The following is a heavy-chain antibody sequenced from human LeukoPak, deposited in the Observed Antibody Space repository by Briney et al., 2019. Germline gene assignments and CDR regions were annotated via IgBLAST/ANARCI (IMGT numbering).Heavy chain of an antibody. CDR3: ARGATTVTTDGVVQGYWYFDL. D-gene: IGHD4-17*01. V-gene: IGHV4-34*01. Sequence: SETLSLTCTVSGGSISSYYWSWIRQPPGKGLEWIGEINHSGSTNYNPSLKSRVTISVDTSKNQFSLKLSSVTAADTAVYYCARGATTVTTDGVVQGYWYFDLWGRGTLVTVSS. J-gene: IGHJ2*01. CDR1: GGSISSYY. CDR2: INHSGST.